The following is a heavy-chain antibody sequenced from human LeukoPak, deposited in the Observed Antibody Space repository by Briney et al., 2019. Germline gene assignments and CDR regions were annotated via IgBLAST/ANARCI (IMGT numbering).Heavy chain of an antibody. D-gene: IGHD3-22*01. J-gene: IGHJ4*02. CDR3: AKDLLDSSGYHIRPIDY. CDR2: INPNSGGT. V-gene: IGHV1-2*02. Sequence: ASVKVSCKASGYTFTGYYMHWVRQAPGQGLEWMGWINPNSGGTNYAQKFQGRVTMTRDTSISTAYMELSRLRSDDTAGYYCAKDLLDSSGYHIRPIDYWGQGTLVTVSS. CDR1: GYTFTGYY.